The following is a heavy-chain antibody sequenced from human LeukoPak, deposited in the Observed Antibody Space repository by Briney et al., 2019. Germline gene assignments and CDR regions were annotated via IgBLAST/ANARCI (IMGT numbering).Heavy chain of an antibody. CDR2: IYYSGST. D-gene: IGHD3-10*01. CDR1: GGSISSSSYY. Sequence: SETLSLTCTVSGGSISSSSYYWGWIRQPPGKGLEWIGSIYYSGSTYYNPSFKSRVTISEDTPKNQFSLKSSSVTAADTAVYYCVRDRELNYWGQGTPVTVSS. V-gene: IGHV4-39*07. CDR3: VRDRELNY. J-gene: IGHJ4*02.